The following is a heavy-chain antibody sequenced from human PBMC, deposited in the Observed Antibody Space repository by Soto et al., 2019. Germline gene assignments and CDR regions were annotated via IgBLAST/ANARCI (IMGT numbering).Heavy chain of an antibody. CDR1: GFTFSDYN. D-gene: IGHD3-22*01. J-gene: IGHJ4*02. Sequence: GGPLRLSCVASGFTFSDYNMHWVRQAPGKGLEWVSFISGRSNTIYYADSVKGRFTISRDNAKNSLYLLMNSLRAEDTAVYYCTREGDGSGFFSDFWGQGALVTVSS. CDR3: TREGDGSGFFSDF. CDR2: ISGRSNTI. V-gene: IGHV3-48*01.